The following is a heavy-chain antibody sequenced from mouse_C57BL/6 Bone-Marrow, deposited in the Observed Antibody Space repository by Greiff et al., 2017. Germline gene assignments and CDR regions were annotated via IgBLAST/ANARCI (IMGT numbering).Heavy chain of an antibody. V-gene: IGHV5-6*01. Sequence: EVQLQESGGDLVKPGGSLKLSCAASGFTFSSYGMSWVRQTPDTRLEWVATISSGGSYTYYPDSVKGRFTISRDNAKNTLYLQMISLKSEDTAMFYGARPPYGQFAYWGQGTLVTVSA. J-gene: IGHJ3*01. CDR2: ISSGGSYT. CDR3: ARPPYGQFAY. CDR1: GFTFSSYG. D-gene: IGHD1-1*02.